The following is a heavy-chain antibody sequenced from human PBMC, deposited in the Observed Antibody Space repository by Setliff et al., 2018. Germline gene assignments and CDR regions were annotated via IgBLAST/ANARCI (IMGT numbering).Heavy chain of an antibody. CDR2: IYHSGST. CDR3: ARSTYYYGSGSQVPYY. V-gene: IGHV4-4*02. Sequence: SETLSLTCAVSGGSISSSNWWSWVRQPPGKGLEWIGEIYHSGSTNYNPSLKSRVTISVDKSKNQFSLKLSSVTAADTAVYYCARSTYYYGSGSQVPYYWSQGTLVTVSS. J-gene: IGHJ4*02. CDR1: GGSISSSNW. D-gene: IGHD3-10*01.